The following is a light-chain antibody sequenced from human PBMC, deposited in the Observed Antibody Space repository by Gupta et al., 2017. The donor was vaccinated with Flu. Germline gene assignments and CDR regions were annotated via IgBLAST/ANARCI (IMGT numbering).Light chain of an antibody. CDR1: QSILYSSNSKNY. CDR3: QQYDSTPQT. V-gene: IGKV4-1*01. CDR2: WAS. Sequence: DIVMTQSPDSLAVSLGERATINCRSSQSILYSSNSKNYLAWYQQKPGQPPKLLIYWASTRESGVPDRFSGSGSGTDFTLTISSLQAEDVAVYYCQQYDSTPQTFGQGTKVAIK. J-gene: IGKJ1*01.